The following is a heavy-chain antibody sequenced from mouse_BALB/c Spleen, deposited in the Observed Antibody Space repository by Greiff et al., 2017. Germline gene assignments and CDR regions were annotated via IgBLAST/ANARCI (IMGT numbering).Heavy chain of an antibody. Sequence: SGAELVKPGASVKLSCTASGFNIKDTYMHWVKQRPEQGLEWIGRIDPANGNTKYDPKFQGKATITADTSSNTAYLQLSSLTSEDTAVYYCAHYYYGSSYWYFDVWGAGTTVTVSS. CDR1: GFNIKDTY. D-gene: IGHD1-1*01. CDR2: IDPANGNT. V-gene: IGHV14-3*02. J-gene: IGHJ1*01. CDR3: AHYYYGSSYWYFDV.